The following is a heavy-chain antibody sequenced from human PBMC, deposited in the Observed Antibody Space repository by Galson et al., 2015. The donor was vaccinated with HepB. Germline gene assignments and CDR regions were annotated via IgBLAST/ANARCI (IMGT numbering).Heavy chain of an antibody. Sequence: SLRLSCAASGFTFSSYAMSWVRQAPGKGLEWVSAISGSGGSTYYADSVKGRFTISRDNSKNTLYLQMNSLRAEDTAVYYCAKRGRITMVRGVPSHVYYFDYWGQGTLVTVSS. D-gene: IGHD3-10*01. CDR1: GFTFSSYA. CDR2: ISGSGGST. V-gene: IGHV3-23*01. J-gene: IGHJ4*02. CDR3: AKRGRITMVRGVPSHVYYFDY.